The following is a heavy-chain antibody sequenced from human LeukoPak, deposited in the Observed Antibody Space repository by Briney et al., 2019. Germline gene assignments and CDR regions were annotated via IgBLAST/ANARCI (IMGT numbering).Heavy chain of an antibody. D-gene: IGHD2-15*01. CDR3: ARDPAGLCSGGSCYRWFDP. V-gene: IGHV3-48*03. J-gene: IGHJ5*02. CDR2: ISSSGSTI. CDR1: GFTFSSYE. Sequence: GGSLRLSCAASGFTFSSYEMNWVRQAPGKGLEWVSYISSSGSTIYYADSVKGRFTISRDNAKNSLYLQMNSLRAEGTAVYYCARDPAGLCSGGSCYRWFDPWGQGTLVTVSS.